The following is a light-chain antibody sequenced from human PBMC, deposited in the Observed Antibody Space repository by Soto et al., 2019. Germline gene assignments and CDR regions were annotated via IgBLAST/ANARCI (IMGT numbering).Light chain of an antibody. J-gene: IGKJ1*01. V-gene: IGKV1-5*03. CDR1: QSISGW. CDR3: QQYNRS. CDR2: KAS. Sequence: DIQMTQSPSTLSASVGDRVTITCRASQSISGWLAWYQQKPGKAPKLLIYKASSLESGVPSRFSGSGSGTEFTLTISSLQPDDFATYYCQQYNRSFGQGTKVEIK.